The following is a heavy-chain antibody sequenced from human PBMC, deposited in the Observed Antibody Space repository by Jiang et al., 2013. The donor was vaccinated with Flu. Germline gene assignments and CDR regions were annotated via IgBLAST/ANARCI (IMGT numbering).Heavy chain of an antibody. V-gene: IGHV6-1*01. CDR2: TYYRSKWYN. D-gene: IGHD3-10*01. J-gene: IGHJ4*02. CDR1: GDSVSSNSAA. CDR3: ARGPMVQGVIMPSVSDY. Sequence: SGDSVSSNSAAWNWIRQSPSRGLEWLGKTYYRSKWYNGYAVSVKSRITINPDTSKNQFSLQLNSVTPEDTAVYYCARGPMVQGVIMPSVSDYWGQGTLVTVSS.